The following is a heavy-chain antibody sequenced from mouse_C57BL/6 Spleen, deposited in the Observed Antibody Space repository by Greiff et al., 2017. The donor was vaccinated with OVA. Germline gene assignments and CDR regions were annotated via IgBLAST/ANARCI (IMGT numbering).Heavy chain of an antibody. Sequence: QVQLQQPGAELVRPGSSVKLSCKASGYTFTSYWMHWVKQRPIQGLEWIGNIDPSDSETHSNQKFKDKATLTVDKSSSTAYMQLSSLTAEDSAVDYWASEYYGSSDRYFDVWGTGTTVTVSS. D-gene: IGHD1-1*01. CDR3: ASEYYGSSDRYFDV. J-gene: IGHJ1*03. CDR2: IDPSDSET. V-gene: IGHV1-52*01. CDR1: GYTFTSYW.